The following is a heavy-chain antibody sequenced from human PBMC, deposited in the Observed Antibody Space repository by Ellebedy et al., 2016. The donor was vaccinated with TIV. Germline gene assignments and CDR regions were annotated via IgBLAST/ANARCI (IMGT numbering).Heavy chain of an antibody. CDR1: GFTFTSSA. CDR2: IVVGSGNT. V-gene: IGHV1-58*02. J-gene: IGHJ4*02. CDR3: ATESTGGRWY. Sequence: AASVKVSCKASGFTFTSSAMQWVGQARGQRLEWIGWIVVGSGNTIYAQKFQGRVTMTEDTSTDTAYMELSSLRSEDTAVYYCATESTGGRWYWGQGTLVTVSS. D-gene: IGHD7-27*01.